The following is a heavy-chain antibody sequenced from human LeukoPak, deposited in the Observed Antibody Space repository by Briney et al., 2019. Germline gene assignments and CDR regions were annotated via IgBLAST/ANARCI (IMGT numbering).Heavy chain of an antibody. CDR3: ARRIDILTGFGGEVWFDP. CDR2: INHRGST. J-gene: IGHJ5*02. V-gene: IGHV4-34*01. CDR1: GGSFSGYY. Sequence: SETLSLTCAVYGGSFSGYYWSWIRHPPGKGLEWSGEINHRGSTNYNPSLKSRVTISVDTSKHQFSLKLSSVTPADTAVYYCARRIDILTGFGGEVWFDPWGQGTLVTVSS. D-gene: IGHD3-9*01.